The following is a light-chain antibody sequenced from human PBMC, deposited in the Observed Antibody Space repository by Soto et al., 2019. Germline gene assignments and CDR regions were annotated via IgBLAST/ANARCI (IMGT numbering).Light chain of an antibody. CDR2: AAS. Sequence: EIVFTQSPATLSLSPGERATLSCRASQSVSSSLAWYQQKPGQAPRLLFHAASNRPPGIPARFSGSGSGTDFTLTISSLEXEDFAMYYCQQRTNWPPYLTFGGGTKVDIK. CDR1: QSVSSS. CDR3: QQRTNWPPYLT. J-gene: IGKJ4*01. V-gene: IGKV3-11*01.